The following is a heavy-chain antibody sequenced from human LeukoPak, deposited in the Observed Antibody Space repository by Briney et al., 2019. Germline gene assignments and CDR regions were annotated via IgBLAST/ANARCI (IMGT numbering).Heavy chain of an antibody. V-gene: IGHV3-21*01. CDR3: ARSGVDYYYYMGV. CDR2: ISSSSSYI. D-gene: IGHD3-10*01. Sequence: GGSLRLSCAASGFTFSSYSMNWVRQAPGKGLEWVSSISSSSSYIYYAESVQGRFTISSDNAKNSLYLQMNSLRAEDTAVYYCARSGVDYYYYMGVWGKGTTVTVSS. CDR1: GFTFSSYS. J-gene: IGHJ6*03.